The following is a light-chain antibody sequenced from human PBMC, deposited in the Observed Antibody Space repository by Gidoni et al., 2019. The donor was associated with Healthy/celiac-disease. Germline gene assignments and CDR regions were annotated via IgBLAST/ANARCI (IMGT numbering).Light chain of an antibody. CDR3: QSYDSSLSGPFV. J-gene: IGLJ1*01. Sequence: QSVLTQPPSVSGAPGQRVTIPCTGSSPNIGAGYDVHWYQQLPGTAPKPLIYGNSNRPSGVPDRFSGSKSGTSASLAITGLQAEDEADYYCQSYDSSLSGPFVFGTGTKVTVL. V-gene: IGLV1-40*01. CDR2: GNS. CDR1: SPNIGAGYD.